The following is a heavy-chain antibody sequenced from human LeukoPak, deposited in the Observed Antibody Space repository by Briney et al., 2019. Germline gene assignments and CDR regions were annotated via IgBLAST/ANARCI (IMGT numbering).Heavy chain of an antibody. D-gene: IGHD2-21*02. CDR2: IYYSGST. Sequence: SETLSLTCTVSGGSISTYYWGWIRQPPGKRLEWIASIYYSGSTHYNPSLKSRVTISVDTSKNLFSLRLTSLTAADTAVYYCARALGDRKSTAFDYWGQGTLVTVSS. V-gene: IGHV4-59*08. CDR3: ARALGDRKSTAFDY. CDR1: GGSISTYY. J-gene: IGHJ4*02.